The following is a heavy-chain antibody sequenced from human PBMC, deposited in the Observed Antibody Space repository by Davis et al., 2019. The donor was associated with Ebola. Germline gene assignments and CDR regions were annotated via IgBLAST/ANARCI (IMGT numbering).Heavy chain of an antibody. CDR1: GYTFTGYY. Sequence: ASVKVSCKASGYTFTGYYLHWVRQAPGQGLECMGWINPNSGGTNYAQKFQGRVTMTRDTSINTLYMELNRLTSDDTAVYYCARVTHGENWYFDLWGRGTLVTVSS. D-gene: IGHD4-17*01. V-gene: IGHV1-2*02. CDR3: ARVTHGENWYFDL. J-gene: IGHJ2*01. CDR2: INPNSGGT.